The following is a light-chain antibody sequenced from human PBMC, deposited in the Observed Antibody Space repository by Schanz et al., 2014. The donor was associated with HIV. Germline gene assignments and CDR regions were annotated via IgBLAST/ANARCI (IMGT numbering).Light chain of an antibody. CDR2: DGS. CDR3: ISYTSDTVL. J-gene: IGLJ2*01. V-gene: IGLV2-14*03. Sequence: QSVLTQPASVSGSPGQSITISCTGPKYYVSWFQQHPGKAPQLMLYDGSRRPSGVSNRFSGSKSDNTASLTISGLQPEDEADYYCISYTSDTVLFGGGTKVTVL. CDR1: KYY.